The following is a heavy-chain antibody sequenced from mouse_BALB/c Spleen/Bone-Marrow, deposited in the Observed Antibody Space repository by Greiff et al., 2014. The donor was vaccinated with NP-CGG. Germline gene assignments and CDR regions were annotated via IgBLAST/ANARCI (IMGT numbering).Heavy chain of an antibody. CDR1: GFTFTDYF. CDR3: ARDYSGYFDF. V-gene: IGHV7-3*02. J-gene: IGHJ2*01. D-gene: IGHD5-1*01. Sequence: EVQRVESGGGLVQPGGSLRLSCTTSGFTFTDYFMTWVRQPPGKALEWLGFIRNKANGYTTEYNPSVRGRFTISRDTSQGILYLQMNPLRAEDSAIYFCARDYSGYFDFWGQGTTLTVSS. CDR2: IRNKANGYTT.